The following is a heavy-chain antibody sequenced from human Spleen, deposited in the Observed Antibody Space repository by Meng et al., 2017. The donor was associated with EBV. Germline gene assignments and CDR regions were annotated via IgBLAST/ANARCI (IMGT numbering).Heavy chain of an antibody. CDR2: IFHSGST. CDR1: NISISTTNF. V-gene: IGHV4-4*02. D-gene: IGHD3-3*01. J-gene: IGHJ3*01. CDR3: ARRGFDVWSGSPELDV. Sequence: VHLKESGPGLVKPSGTLSLTCAVSNISISTTNFCTWVRQPPGKGLEWIGEIFHSGSTKYNPSLKSRVTMSIDKSRNHFSLYLSSVTAADTAVYYCARRGFDVWSGSPELDVWGQGSLGTV.